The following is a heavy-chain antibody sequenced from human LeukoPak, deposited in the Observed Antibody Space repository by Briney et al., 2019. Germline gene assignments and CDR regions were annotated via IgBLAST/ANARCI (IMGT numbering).Heavy chain of an antibody. CDR1: GFTFSNYA. J-gene: IGHJ4*02. Sequence: SGGSLRLSCAASGFTFSNYAMSWVRQAPGKGLEWVSSITGNALNTYQADFIKGRFTISRDDSKNTLYLHLSSLRVEDTAVYYCAKLQDFYGNSGYSYFDNWGQGTLVTVSS. D-gene: IGHD3-22*01. V-gene: IGHV3-23*01. CDR3: AKLQDFYGNSGYSYFDN. CDR2: ITGNALNT.